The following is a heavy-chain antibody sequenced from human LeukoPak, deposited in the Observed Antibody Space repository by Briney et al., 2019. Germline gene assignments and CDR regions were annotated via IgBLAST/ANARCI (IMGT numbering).Heavy chain of an antibody. CDR1: GFTFSSYA. V-gene: IGHV3-23*01. CDR2: ISGSGGST. Sequence: GGSLRLSCAASGFTFSSYAMSWVRQAPGKGLEWVSAISGSGGSTYYADSVKGRFTISRDNSKNTLYLQMNSLRAEDTAVYYCAKDTVRGVIINYFDSWGQGTLVTVSS. CDR3: AKDTVRGVIINYFDS. J-gene: IGHJ4*02. D-gene: IGHD3-10*01.